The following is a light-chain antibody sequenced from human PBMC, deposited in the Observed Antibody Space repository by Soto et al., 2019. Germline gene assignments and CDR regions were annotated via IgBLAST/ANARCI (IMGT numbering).Light chain of an antibody. Sequence: EIVLTQSPGTLSLSSGERATLSCRASQSVRSNYLACYQQKPGQAPRLLIYGASSRATGIPDRFGGSGSGTEFTLSISRLETEDFAVYYCQQYASSPLTFGGGTKVE. CDR1: QSVRSNY. V-gene: IGKV3-20*01. J-gene: IGKJ4*01. CDR2: GAS. CDR3: QQYASSPLT.